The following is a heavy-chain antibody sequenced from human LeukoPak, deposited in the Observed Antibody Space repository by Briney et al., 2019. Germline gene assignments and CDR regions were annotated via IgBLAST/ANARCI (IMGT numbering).Heavy chain of an antibody. V-gene: IGHV3-33*01. D-gene: IGHD4-17*01. CDR1: GFTFSNYA. J-gene: IGHJ4*02. CDR3: ARDIYFYGDYVIDY. Sequence: GGSLRLSCAASGFTFSNYAMHWVRQAPGKGLEWVAVIWYDGSNKYYADSVKGRFTISSDNSKNTLYLQMNSLRAEDTAVYYCARDIYFYGDYVIDYWGQGTLVTVSS. CDR2: IWYDGSNK.